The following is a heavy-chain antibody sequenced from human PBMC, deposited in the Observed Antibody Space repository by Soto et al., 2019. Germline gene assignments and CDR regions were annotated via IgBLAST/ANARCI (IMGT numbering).Heavy chain of an antibody. CDR3: ARVGRFDY. Sequence: QVQLQQWGAGLLKPSETLSLTCAVYGGSFSGYYWSWIRQPPGKGLEWIGEINHSGSTNYNPSLQSRVTISVDTSKNQFSLKLSSVTAADTAVYYCARVGRFDYWGQGTLVTVSS. J-gene: IGHJ4*02. V-gene: IGHV4-34*01. CDR1: GGSFSGYY. CDR2: INHSGST. D-gene: IGHD3-16*01.